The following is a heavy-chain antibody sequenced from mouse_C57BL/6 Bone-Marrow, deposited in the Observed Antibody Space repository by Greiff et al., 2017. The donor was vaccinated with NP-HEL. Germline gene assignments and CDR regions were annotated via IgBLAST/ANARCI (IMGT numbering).Heavy chain of an antibody. CDR3: AGSSHWYFDV. CDR2: INPGSGGT. CDR1: GYAFTNYL. V-gene: IGHV1-54*01. D-gene: IGHD1-1*01. J-gene: IGHJ1*03. Sequence: QVQLQQSGAELVRPGPSVKVSCKASGYAFTNYLIEWVKQRPGQGLEWIGVINPGSGGTNYNEKFKGKATLTADKSSSTAYMQLSSLTSEDSAVYFCAGSSHWYFDVWGTGTTVTVSS.